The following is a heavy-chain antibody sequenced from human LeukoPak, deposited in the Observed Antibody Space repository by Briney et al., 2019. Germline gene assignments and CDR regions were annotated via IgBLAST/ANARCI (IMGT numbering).Heavy chain of an antibody. Sequence: ASVKVSCKASGYTFTSYGISWVRQAPGQGLEWMGWISAYNGNTNYAQKLQGRVTMTTDTSTSTAYMELRSLRPDDTAVYYCARTNYIGRSGLLWFGELWGRASPVGGYYYMDVWGKGTTVTVSS. D-gene: IGHD3-10*01. CDR2: ISAYNGNT. CDR1: GYTFTSYG. J-gene: IGHJ6*03. V-gene: IGHV1-18*01. CDR3: ARTNYIGRSGLLWFGELWGRASPVGGYYYMDV.